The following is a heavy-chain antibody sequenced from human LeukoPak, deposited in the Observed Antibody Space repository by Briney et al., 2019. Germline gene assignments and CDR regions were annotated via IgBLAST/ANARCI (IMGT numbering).Heavy chain of an antibody. Sequence: GESLKISCKGSGYNFATYWIAWVRQVPGKGLEGMGIIYPDESNIRYSPSFQGQVTISADKSISTAYLQWSSLKASDTAIYYCARPPSRGYSSSFEYWGQGTLVTVSS. CDR3: ARPPSRGYSSSFEY. D-gene: IGHD2-2*03. CDR1: GYNFATYW. J-gene: IGHJ4*02. V-gene: IGHV5-51*01. CDR2: IYPDESNI.